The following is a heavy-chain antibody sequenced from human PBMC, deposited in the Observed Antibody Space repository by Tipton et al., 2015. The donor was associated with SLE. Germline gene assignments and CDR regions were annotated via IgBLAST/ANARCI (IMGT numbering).Heavy chain of an antibody. D-gene: IGHD3-10*02. CDR3: TRGVRGYYDYSYMDV. Sequence: LRLSCAVYGGSLTGYVWSWIRQPPGKGLEWIGEIGHSGSTNYNPSLKSRVTISRDTSGKQVSLKLSSVTAADTAVYYCTRGVRGYYDYSYMDVWGKGTTVTISS. CDR1: GGSLTGYV. CDR2: IGHSGST. V-gene: IGHV4-34*01. J-gene: IGHJ6*03.